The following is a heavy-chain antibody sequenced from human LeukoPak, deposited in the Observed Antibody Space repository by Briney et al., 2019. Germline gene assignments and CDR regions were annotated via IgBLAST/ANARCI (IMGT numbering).Heavy chain of an antibody. V-gene: IGHV3-9*03. CDR2: ISWNSGTI. CDR3: ARRMPGDAFDV. J-gene: IGHJ3*01. D-gene: IGHD2-2*01. CDR1: GFTFGEYA. Sequence: GGSLRLSCAASGFTFGEYAMHWVRQAPGKGLEWVSGISWNSGTIDYADSVKGRFTISRDNAKNSLYLQMNSLRAEDMALYFCARRMPGDAFDVWGQGTMVTVSS.